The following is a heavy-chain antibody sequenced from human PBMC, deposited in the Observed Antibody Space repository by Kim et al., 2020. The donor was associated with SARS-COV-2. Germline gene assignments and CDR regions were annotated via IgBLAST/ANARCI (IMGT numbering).Heavy chain of an antibody. Sequence: GGSLRLSCAASGFTVSSNYMSWVRQAPGKGLEWVSVIYSGGSTYYADSVKGRFTISRDNSKNTLYLQMNSLRAEDTAVYYCASKLWFGESRFDPWGQGTLVTVSS. J-gene: IGHJ5*02. CDR2: IYSGGST. CDR1: GFTVSSNY. CDR3: ASKLWFGESRFDP. V-gene: IGHV3-53*01. D-gene: IGHD3-10*01.